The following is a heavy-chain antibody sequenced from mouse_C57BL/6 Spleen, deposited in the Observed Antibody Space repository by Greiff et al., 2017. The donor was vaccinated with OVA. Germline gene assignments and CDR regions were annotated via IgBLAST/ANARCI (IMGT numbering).Heavy chain of an antibody. CDR3: ARWGTTRDYAMDY. V-gene: IGHV7-3*01. CDR1: GFTFTDYY. D-gene: IGHD2-14*01. J-gene: IGHJ4*01. Sequence: EVQLVESGGGLVQPGGSLSLSCAASGFTFTDYYMSWVRQPPGKALEWLGFIRNKANGYTTEYSASVKGRFTISRDNSQSILYLQMNALRAEDSATYYCARWGTTRDYAMDYWGQGTSVTVSS. CDR2: IRNKANGYTT.